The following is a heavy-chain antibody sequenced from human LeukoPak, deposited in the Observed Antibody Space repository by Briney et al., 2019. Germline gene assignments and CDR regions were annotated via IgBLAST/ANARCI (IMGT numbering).Heavy chain of an antibody. CDR2: IKQDGSEK. Sequence: GGSLRLSCAASGFTFSRYWMSWVRQAPGKGLEWVANIKQDGSEKYYVDSVKGRFTISRDNAKNSLYLQMNSLRAEDTAVYYCASRDGPGGFYRYFDYWGQGTLVTVSS. CDR1: GFTFSRYW. V-gene: IGHV3-7*03. D-gene: IGHD3-10*01. CDR3: ASRDGPGGFYRYFDY. J-gene: IGHJ4*02.